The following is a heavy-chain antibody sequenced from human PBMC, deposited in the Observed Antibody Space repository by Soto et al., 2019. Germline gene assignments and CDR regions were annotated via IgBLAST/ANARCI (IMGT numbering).Heavy chain of an antibody. CDR2: IIPILGIA. CDR3: ARDPKVVPAAMRAGWFDP. Sequence: SVKVSCKASGGTFSSYTISWVRQAPGQGLEWMGRIIPILGIANYAQKFQGRVTITADKSTSTAYMELSSLRSEDTAVYYCARDPKVVPAAMRAGWFDPWGQGTLVTVSS. D-gene: IGHD2-2*01. J-gene: IGHJ5*02. CDR1: GGTFSSYT. V-gene: IGHV1-69*04.